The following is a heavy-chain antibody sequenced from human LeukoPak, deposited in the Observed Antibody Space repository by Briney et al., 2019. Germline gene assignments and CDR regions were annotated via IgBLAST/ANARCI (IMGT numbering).Heavy chain of an antibody. Sequence: TSETLSLTCTVSGGSISSYFWSWIRQPAGKGLEWIGRIYTSGITNSSPSLKSRVTMSLDTSKNQFSLNLTSVTAADTAVYFCARETADLGRSLDSWGQGTLVTVSS. CDR2: IYTSGIT. CDR1: GGSISSYF. CDR3: ARETADLGRSLDS. J-gene: IGHJ4*02. V-gene: IGHV4-4*07. D-gene: IGHD1-26*01.